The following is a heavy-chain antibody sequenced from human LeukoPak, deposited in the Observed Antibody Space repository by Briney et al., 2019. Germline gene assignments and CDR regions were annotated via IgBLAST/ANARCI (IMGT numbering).Heavy chain of an antibody. D-gene: IGHD6-19*01. J-gene: IGHJ4*02. CDR1: GFTFSSYS. Sequence: GGSLRLSCAASGFTFSSYSMNWVHQAPRKGLEWVSSISSGSSYIYYADSVKGRFTISRDNAKNSLYLQMNSLRVEDTAVYYCATVAGTVDYWGQGTLVTVSS. CDR2: ISSGSSYI. V-gene: IGHV3-21*01. CDR3: ATVAGTVDY.